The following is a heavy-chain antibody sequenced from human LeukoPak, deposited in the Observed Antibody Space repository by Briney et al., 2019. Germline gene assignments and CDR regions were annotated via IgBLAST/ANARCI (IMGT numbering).Heavy chain of an antibody. CDR3: AASNSGSYLFDY. CDR2: IVVGSGNT. Sequence: ASVKVSCKASGFTFTSSAVQWVRQARGQRREWIGWIVVGSGNTNYAQKFQERVTITRDMSTSTAYMELSSLRSEDTAVYYCAASNSGSYLFDYWGQGTLVTVSS. J-gene: IGHJ4*02. D-gene: IGHD1-26*01. V-gene: IGHV1-58*01. CDR1: GFTFTSSA.